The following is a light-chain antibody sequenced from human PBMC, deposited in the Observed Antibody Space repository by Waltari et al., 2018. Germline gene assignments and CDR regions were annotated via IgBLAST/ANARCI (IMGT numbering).Light chain of an antibody. CDR1: QSVLYSSNNKNY. J-gene: IGKJ4*01. V-gene: IGKV4-1*01. Sequence: DIVMTQSPDSLAVSLGERATINCKSSQSVLYSSNNKNYLAWYQQKPGQPPKLLIYWASTRESRVPDRFSGSGSGTDFTLTISSLQAEDVAVYYCQQYYRTPLTFGGGTKVEIK. CDR2: WAS. CDR3: QQYYRTPLT.